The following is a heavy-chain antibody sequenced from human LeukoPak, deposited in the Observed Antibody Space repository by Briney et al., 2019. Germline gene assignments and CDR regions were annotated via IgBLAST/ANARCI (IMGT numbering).Heavy chain of an antibody. Sequence: SETLSLTCTVSGGSISSYYWNWIRQPPGKGLEWIGFIYYSGTTNYNPSLKSRVTISVDTSKNQFSLKLSSVTAADTAVYYCARSDGYGLVGIWGQGTMVTVSS. CDR1: GGSISSYY. CDR2: IYYSGTT. V-gene: IGHV4-59*12. D-gene: IGHD3-10*01. J-gene: IGHJ3*02. CDR3: ARSDGYGLVGI.